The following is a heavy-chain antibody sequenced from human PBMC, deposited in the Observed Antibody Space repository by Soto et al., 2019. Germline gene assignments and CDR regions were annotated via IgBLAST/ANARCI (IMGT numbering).Heavy chain of an antibody. CDR1: GDSVSSYW. D-gene: IGHD3-10*01. V-gene: IGHV5-51*01. Sequence: EAQTISCKRSGDSVSSYWRGSVRQMPGKGLEWMGIIYPGDSDTRYSPSFQGQVTISADKSISTAYLQWSSLKASDTAMYYCARLLPSRTPGDYWGQGTLVTVSS. CDR3: ARLLPSRTPGDY. CDR2: IYPGDSDT. J-gene: IGHJ4*02.